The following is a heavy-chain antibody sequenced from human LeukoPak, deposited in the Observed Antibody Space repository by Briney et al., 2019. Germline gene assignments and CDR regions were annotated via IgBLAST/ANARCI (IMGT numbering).Heavy chain of an antibody. CDR1: GGSINSHY. CDR3: VRRDNTGWNYFDH. Sequence: SETLSLTCTVSGGSINSHYWSWIRRHPGKRLQWIADIYYSERTNYNPSLRSRVTISVDTSKNRLSLNLTSVLAADTAMYYCVRRDNTGWNYFDHWGQGILVTVSS. V-gene: IGHV4-59*08. D-gene: IGHD6-19*01. CDR2: IYYSERT. J-gene: IGHJ4*02.